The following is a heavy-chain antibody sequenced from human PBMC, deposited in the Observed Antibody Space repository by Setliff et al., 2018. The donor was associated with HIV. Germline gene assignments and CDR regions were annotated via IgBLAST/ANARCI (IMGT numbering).Heavy chain of an antibody. V-gene: IGHV4-34*01. D-gene: IGHD2-15*01. Sequence: PSETLSLTCAVYGGSFSGYFWSWIRQPPGRGLEWIGEIDHSGNTNYNPSLKSRVTISIDTSNNQFSLKLSSVTAADTAIYFCARVGGKGYSNFLDSWGQGLLVTVSS. CDR2: IDHSGNT. CDR3: ARVGGKGYSNFLDS. J-gene: IGHJ4*02. CDR1: GGSFSGYF.